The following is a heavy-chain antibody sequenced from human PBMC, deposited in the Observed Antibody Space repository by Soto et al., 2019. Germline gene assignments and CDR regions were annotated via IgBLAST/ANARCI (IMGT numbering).Heavy chain of an antibody. CDR3: AKDRPHYYDSSGPNDAFDI. J-gene: IGHJ3*02. Sequence: GGSLRLSCAASGFTFSSYAMSWVRQAPGKGLEWVSAISGSGGSTYYADSVKGRFTISRDNSKNTLYLQMNSLRAEDTAVYYCAKDRPHYYDSSGPNDAFDIWGQGKMVTVSS. D-gene: IGHD3-22*01. CDR2: ISGSGGST. CDR1: GFTFSSYA. V-gene: IGHV3-23*01.